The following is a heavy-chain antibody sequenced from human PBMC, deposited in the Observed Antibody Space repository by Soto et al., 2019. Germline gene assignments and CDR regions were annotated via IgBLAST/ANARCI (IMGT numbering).Heavy chain of an antibody. Sequence: SETLSLTCTVSGGSIDDPRWSWIRQPAGKGLEWIGRIFSSGSTNYNPSLKSRVTMSVDTSKNQFCVKVTSVSAANTAFYYCAGTREGATGPDVWRQGTLVTVFS. CDR1: GGSIDDPR. V-gene: IGHV4-4*07. CDR2: IFSSGST. J-gene: IGHJ4*02. D-gene: IGHD1-26*01. CDR3: AGTREGATGPDV.